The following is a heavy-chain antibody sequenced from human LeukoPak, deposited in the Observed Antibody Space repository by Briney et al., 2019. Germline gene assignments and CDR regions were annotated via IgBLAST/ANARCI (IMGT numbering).Heavy chain of an antibody. D-gene: IGHD1-26*01. Sequence: GESLKISCKVSGYSFTTYWIGWVRQLPGKGLEWMGIIYPGDSDTRYSPSFQGQVTISADKSISTAYLQWSSLKASDTAMYYCARRRDLYSGSYYPFDYWGQGTLVTVSS. CDR1: GYSFTTYW. V-gene: IGHV5-51*01. CDR3: ARRRDLYSGSYYPFDY. J-gene: IGHJ4*02. CDR2: IYPGDSDT.